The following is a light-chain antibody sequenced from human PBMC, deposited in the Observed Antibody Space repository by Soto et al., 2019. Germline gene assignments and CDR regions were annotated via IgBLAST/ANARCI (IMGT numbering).Light chain of an antibody. V-gene: IGKV3-15*01. CDR3: QQYNNWPPYT. CDR1: QSVGGG. Sequence: EIVMTQSPAPLSVSPGESATLSCRASQSVGGGLSWFQQKPGQPPRLLIYGASTRATGIPARFSGSGSGTEFTLTISSLQSEDYAVYYCQQYNNWPPYTFGQGTKVDIK. CDR2: GAS. J-gene: IGKJ2*01.